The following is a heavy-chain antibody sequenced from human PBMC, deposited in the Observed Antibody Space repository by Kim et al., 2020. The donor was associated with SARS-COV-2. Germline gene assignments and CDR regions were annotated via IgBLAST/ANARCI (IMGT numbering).Heavy chain of an antibody. D-gene: IGHD2-21*01. CDR3: ARHRGQRLDAFDI. CDR1: GGSISSHY. J-gene: IGHJ3*02. Sequence: SETLSLTCSVSGGSISSHYWSWIRQPPGKGLEWIGYIYYSGSTNYSPSLKSRVTISIDTSKNQFSLKLRSVTAADTAVYYCARHRGQRLDAFDIWGQGTMVPVSS. CDR2: IYYSGST. V-gene: IGHV4-59*08.